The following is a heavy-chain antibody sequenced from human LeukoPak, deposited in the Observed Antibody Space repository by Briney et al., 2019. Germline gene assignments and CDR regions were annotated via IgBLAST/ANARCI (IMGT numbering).Heavy chain of an antibody. J-gene: IGHJ6*02. CDR3: AKVTRAHSVLRFLENYYGMDV. D-gene: IGHD3-3*01. Sequence: GGSLRLSCAASGFTFDDYAMPWVRQAPGKGLEWVSGISWISGSIGYADSAKGRFTISRDNAKNSLYLQMNSLRAEDTALYYCAKVTRAHSVLRFLENYYGMDVWGQGTTVTVSS. CDR2: ISWISGSI. V-gene: IGHV3-9*01. CDR1: GFTFDDYA.